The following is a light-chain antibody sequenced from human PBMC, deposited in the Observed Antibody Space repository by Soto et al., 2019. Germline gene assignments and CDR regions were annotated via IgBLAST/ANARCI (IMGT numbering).Light chain of an antibody. Sequence: QSVLTQPASVSGSPGQSITISCTGTSSDVGGYNYVPWYQQHPGTAPKLLIYDDRNRPSGVSDRFSGSKSGTSASLAITGLQAEDEADYYCAAWDDRLSGPLFGTGTKV. CDR2: DDR. CDR3: AAWDDRLSGPL. V-gene: IGLV2-14*01. J-gene: IGLJ1*01. CDR1: SSDVGGYNY.